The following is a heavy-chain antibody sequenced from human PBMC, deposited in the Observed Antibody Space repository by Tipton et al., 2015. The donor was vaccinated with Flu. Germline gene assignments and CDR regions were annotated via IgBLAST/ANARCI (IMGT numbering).Heavy chain of an antibody. CDR3: ARDLRGYSGYTGGDALDM. CDR2: ISTSGST. D-gene: IGHD5-12*01. Sequence: TLSLTCTVSGGSISTSYWSWIRQPAGKGLEWIGRISTSGSTNYNASLESRVTLSRDTSKNHISLRLTSATAADTALYYCARDLRGYSGYTGGDALDMWGRGIMVFVSS. J-gene: IGHJ3*02. CDR1: GGSISTSY. V-gene: IGHV4-4*07.